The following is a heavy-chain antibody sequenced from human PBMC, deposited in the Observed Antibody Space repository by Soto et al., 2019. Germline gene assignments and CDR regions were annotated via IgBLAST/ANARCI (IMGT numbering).Heavy chain of an antibody. CDR3: ASQGATKFIHAFDI. D-gene: IGHD1-26*01. CDR1: GGSISSGGYY. CDR2: IYYSGST. V-gene: IGHV4-31*03. J-gene: IGHJ3*02. Sequence: SETLSLTCTVSGGSISSGGYYWSWIRQHPGKGLEWIGCIYYSGSTYYNPSLKSRVTISVDTSKNQFSLKLSSVTAADTAVYYCASQGATKFIHAFDIWGQGTMVTVSS.